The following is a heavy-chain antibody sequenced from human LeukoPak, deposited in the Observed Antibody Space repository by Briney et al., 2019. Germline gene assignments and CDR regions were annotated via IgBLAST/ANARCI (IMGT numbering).Heavy chain of an antibody. V-gene: IGHV4-39*07. Sequence: SETLSLTCTVSGGSISSSSYYWGWIRQPPGKGLEWIGSIYYSGSTYYNPSLKSRVTISVDTSKNQFSLKLSSVTAADTAVYYCASGTYYYDSSGYYFVGIGIWGQGTMVTVSS. D-gene: IGHD3-22*01. CDR1: GGSISSSSYY. J-gene: IGHJ3*02. CDR3: ASGTYYYDSSGYYFVGIGI. CDR2: IYYSGST.